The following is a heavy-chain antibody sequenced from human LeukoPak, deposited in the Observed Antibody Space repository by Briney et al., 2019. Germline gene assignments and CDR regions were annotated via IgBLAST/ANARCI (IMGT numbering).Heavy chain of an antibody. D-gene: IGHD1-1*01. J-gene: IGHJ1*01. Sequence: PGGSLRLSCVASGFTFSTYSMNWVRQAPGKGLEWVSSISSSSRHRYYAGSVKGRFTISRDNAKNSLYLQMNSLRAEDMAVYFCVRDLMGSGSTTAYLHHWGQGTLVTVSS. CDR3: VRDLMGSGSTTAYLHH. CDR2: ISSSSRHR. CDR1: GFTFSTYS. V-gene: IGHV3-21*01.